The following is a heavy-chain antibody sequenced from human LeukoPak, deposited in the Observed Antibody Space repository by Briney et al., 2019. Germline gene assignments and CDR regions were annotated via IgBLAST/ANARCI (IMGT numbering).Heavy chain of an antibody. J-gene: IGHJ3*02. CDR3: AGEDNSSGYRPFDI. CDR1: GYTFTGYY. V-gene: IGHV1-2*06. Sequence: ASVKVSCKASGYTFTGYYIHWVRQAPGQGLEWMGRINPNNGGTNYAHKFQGRVTMTRDMSMSTAYMELSRLRSDDTAVYYCAGEDNSSGYRPFDIWGQGTMVTVPS. CDR2: INPNNGGT. D-gene: IGHD3-22*01.